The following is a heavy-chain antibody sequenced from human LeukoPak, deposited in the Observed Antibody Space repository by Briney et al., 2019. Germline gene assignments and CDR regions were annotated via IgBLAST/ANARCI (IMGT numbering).Heavy chain of an antibody. Sequence: GASVKVSCRASGGTFSSYAISWVRQAPGQGLEWMGGIIPIFGTANYAQKFQGRVTITADESTSTAYMELSSLRSEDTAVYYCARRTKLRFLENWGQGTLVTVSS. CDR1: GGTFSSYA. CDR2: IIPIFGTA. J-gene: IGHJ4*02. D-gene: IGHD3-3*01. CDR3: ARRTKLRFLEN. V-gene: IGHV1-69*13.